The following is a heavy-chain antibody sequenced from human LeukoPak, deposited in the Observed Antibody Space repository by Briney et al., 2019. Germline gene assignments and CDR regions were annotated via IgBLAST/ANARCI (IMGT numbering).Heavy chain of an antibody. CDR3: ARVKYDYVWGSYRVNWFDP. Sequence: SETLSLTCAVSGGSISSSNWWSWVRQPPGTGLEWIGEIYHSGSTNYNPSLKSRVTISVDKSKNQFSLKLSSVTAADTAAYYCARVKYDYVWGSYRVNWFDPWGQGTLVTVSS. V-gene: IGHV4-4*02. CDR1: GGSISSSNW. J-gene: IGHJ5*02. D-gene: IGHD3-16*02. CDR2: IYHSGST.